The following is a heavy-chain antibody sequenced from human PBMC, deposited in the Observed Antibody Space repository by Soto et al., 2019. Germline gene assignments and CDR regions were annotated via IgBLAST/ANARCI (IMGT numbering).Heavy chain of an antibody. Sequence: VQLVQSGGEVKRPGTSVKVSCEASGYSFANYGITWVRQAPGQGLEWMGWISGYNSNTNYAQKFEGRGTMTKDTTKSTAYLEVRSLRFDDTAVYYCGRERQWEPVLYWGQGTPVTVSS. V-gene: IGHV1-18*01. CDR3: GRERQWEPVLY. CDR2: ISGYNSNT. J-gene: IGHJ4*02. CDR1: GYSFANYG. D-gene: IGHD1-26*01.